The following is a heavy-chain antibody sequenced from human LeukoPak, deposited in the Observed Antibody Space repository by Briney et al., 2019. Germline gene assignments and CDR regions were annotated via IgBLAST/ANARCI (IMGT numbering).Heavy chain of an antibody. Sequence: GGSLRLSCAASGFTFSSYSMNWVRQAPGEGLEWVSSISSSSSYIYYADSVKGRFTISRDNAKNSLYLQMNSLRAEDTAVYYCARDLRIQLWSPLSAFDIWGQGTMVTVSS. CDR2: ISSSSSYI. CDR1: GFTFSSYS. CDR3: ARDLRIQLWSPLSAFDI. J-gene: IGHJ3*02. V-gene: IGHV3-21*04. D-gene: IGHD5-18*01.